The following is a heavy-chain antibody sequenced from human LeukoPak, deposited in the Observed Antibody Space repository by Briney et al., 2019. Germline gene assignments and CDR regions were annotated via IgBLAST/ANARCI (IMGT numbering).Heavy chain of an antibody. J-gene: IGHJ3*02. V-gene: IGHV1-69*13. D-gene: IGHD2-2*02. CDR1: GGTFSNDS. Sequence: ASVKVSCKVSGGTFSNDSISWVRQAPGQGLEWMGGIIPIFGTANYAQKFQGRVTITADESTSTAYMELSSLRSEDTAVYYCARKLSEGRVVPAAIGDAFDIWGQGTMVTVSS. CDR2: IIPIFGTA. CDR3: ARKLSEGRVVPAAIGDAFDI.